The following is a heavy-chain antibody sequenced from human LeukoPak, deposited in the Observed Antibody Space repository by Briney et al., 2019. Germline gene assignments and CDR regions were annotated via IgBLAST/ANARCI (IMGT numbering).Heavy chain of an antibody. V-gene: IGHV3-74*01. D-gene: IGHD3-3*01. Sequence: GGSLRLSCAASGFTFSIYWMHRVRQAPGKGLVWVSRINSDGSGTSYADSVKGRFTISRDNAKNTLYLQMNSLRAEDTAVYYCARDEDWSGYYGAFDIWGQGTMVTVSS. CDR3: ARDEDWSGYYGAFDI. CDR1: GFTFSIYW. CDR2: INSDGSGT. J-gene: IGHJ3*02.